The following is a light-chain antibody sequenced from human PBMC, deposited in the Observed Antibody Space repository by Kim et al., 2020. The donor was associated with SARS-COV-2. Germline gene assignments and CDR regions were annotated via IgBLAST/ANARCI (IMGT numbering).Light chain of an antibody. V-gene: IGKV3-20*01. CDR2: GAS. Sequence: SPGERATLSCRASQSISRSALAWYQQKPGQAPRLLIYGASSRATGIPDRFSGSGSGTDFTLTISRLEPEDFAVYYCQQYGSSPLTFGGGTKVDIK. J-gene: IGKJ4*01. CDR1: QSISRSA. CDR3: QQYGSSPLT.